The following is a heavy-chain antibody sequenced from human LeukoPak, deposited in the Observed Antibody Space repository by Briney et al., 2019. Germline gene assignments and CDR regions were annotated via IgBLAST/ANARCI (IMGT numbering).Heavy chain of an antibody. CDR1: GFTFSYSA. V-gene: IGHV3-30-3*01. Sequence: GGSLRLSCKASGFTFSYSAIHWVRQAPGKGLEWVAIISDDGTNQFYADSVKGRFTLSRDNSRNTVYLQMNSLRAEDTAVYYCAREFRRYSYGPDYGMDVWGQGTTVTVSS. CDR3: AREFRRYSYGPDYGMDV. D-gene: IGHD5-18*01. CDR2: ISDDGTNQ. J-gene: IGHJ6*02.